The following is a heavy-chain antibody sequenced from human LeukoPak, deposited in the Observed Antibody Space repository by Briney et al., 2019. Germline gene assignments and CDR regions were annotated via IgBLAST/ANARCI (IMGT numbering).Heavy chain of an antibody. D-gene: IGHD3-3*01. CDR3: AKDSLRFLEWLLPNFDY. J-gene: IGHJ4*02. Sequence: GGSLRLSCSASGFIFNSYGMHWVRQAPGKGLEWVAFIRYDGSNKYYADSVKGRFTISRDNSKNTLYLQMNSLRAEDTAVYYCAKDSLRFLEWLLPNFDYWGQGTLVTVSS. CDR1: GFIFNSYG. CDR2: IRYDGSNK. V-gene: IGHV3-30*02.